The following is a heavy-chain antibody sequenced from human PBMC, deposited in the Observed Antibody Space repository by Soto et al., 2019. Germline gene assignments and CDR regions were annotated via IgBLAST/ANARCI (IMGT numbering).Heavy chain of an antibody. CDR3: ARVGGSYSYYYYGMDV. D-gene: IGHD1-26*01. CDR1: CYTFTSHG. CDR2: ISAYNGNT. J-gene: IGHJ6*02. V-gene: IGHV1-18*04. Sequence: SEKVSSRASCYTFTSHGIGAGRQSPGQRLEWMGWISAYNGNTNYAQKLQGRVTMTTDTSTSTAYMELRSLRSDDTAVYYCARVGGSYSYYYYGMDVWGQGTTVTVSS.